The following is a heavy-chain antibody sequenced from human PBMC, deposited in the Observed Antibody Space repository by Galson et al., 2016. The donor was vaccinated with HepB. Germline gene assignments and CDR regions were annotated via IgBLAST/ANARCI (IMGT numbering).Heavy chain of an antibody. J-gene: IGHJ4*02. Sequence: SLRLSCAASGFTFKKFAMTWVRQAPGKGLEWVSAISGSGDITYYADSVQGHFTISRDNSKNTLYLQMDGLRAEDTAVYYCARGRWPDYWGQGTLVTVSS. CDR2: ISGSGDIT. V-gene: IGHV3-23*01. D-gene: IGHD4-23*01. CDR3: ARGRWPDY. CDR1: GFTFKKFA.